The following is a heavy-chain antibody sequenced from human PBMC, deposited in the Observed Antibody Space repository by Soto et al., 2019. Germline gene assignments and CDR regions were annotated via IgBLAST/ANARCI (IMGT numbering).Heavy chain of an antibody. CDR3: ARGQFIAARPDESAFDI. Sequence: QVRLQESGPGLVKPSQTLSLTCTVSGGSISSGDYYWSWIRQPPGKGLEWIGYIYYSGSTYYNPSLKSRVTISVDTSKNQFSLKLSSVTAADTAVYYCARGQFIAARPDESAFDIWGQGTMVTVSS. CDR1: GGSISSGDYY. CDR2: IYYSGST. V-gene: IGHV4-30-4*01. J-gene: IGHJ3*02. D-gene: IGHD6-6*01.